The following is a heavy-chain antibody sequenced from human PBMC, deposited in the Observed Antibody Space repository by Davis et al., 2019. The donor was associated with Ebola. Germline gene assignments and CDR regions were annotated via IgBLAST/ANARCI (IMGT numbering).Heavy chain of an antibody. V-gene: IGHV1-58*02. J-gene: IGHJ4*02. CDR2: IVVGSGDT. Sequence: SVKVSCKASGFTFSSSAMQWVRQARGQRLEWIGWIVVGSGDTNYAPKFQGRVTITRDMSTSTSYLDLSNLRPKDTAVYYCAASAGTVGKFDYWGQGTLVTVSS. D-gene: IGHD1-14*01. CDR1: GFTFSSSA. CDR3: AASAGTVGKFDY.